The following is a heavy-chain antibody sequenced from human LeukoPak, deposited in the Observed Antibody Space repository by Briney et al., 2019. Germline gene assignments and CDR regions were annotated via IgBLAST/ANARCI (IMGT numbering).Heavy chain of an antibody. V-gene: IGHV4-34*01. CDR2: INHSGST. J-gene: IGHJ1*01. CDR3: ARQAPGYSSSWYGLQH. D-gene: IGHD6-13*01. CDR1: GGSFSGYY. Sequence: ASETLSLTCAVYGGSFSGYYWSWIRQPPGKGLEWIGEINHSGSTNYNPSLKSRVTISVDTSKNQFSLKLSSVTAADTAMYYCARQAPGYSSSWYGLQHWGQGTLVTVSS.